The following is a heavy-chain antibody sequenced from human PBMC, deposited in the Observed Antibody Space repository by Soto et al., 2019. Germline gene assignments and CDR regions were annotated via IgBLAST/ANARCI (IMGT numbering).Heavy chain of an antibody. CDR1: DGSFRGYY. V-gene: IGHV4-34*01. J-gene: IGHJ6*03. Sequence: PSETLSLTCAVYDGSFRGYYWSWIRQPPGKGLEWIGEINHSGSTNYNPSLKSRVTISVDTSKNQFSLKLSSVTAADTAVYYCARVTMVRGMGYYYYMDVWGKGTTVTVSS. D-gene: IGHD3-10*01. CDR2: INHSGST. CDR3: ARVTMVRGMGYYYYMDV.